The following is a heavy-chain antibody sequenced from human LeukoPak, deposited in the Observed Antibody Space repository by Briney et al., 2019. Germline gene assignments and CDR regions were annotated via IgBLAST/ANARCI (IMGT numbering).Heavy chain of an antibody. J-gene: IGHJ4*02. Sequence: SETLSLTCTVSGXSISSYYGSWIRQPPGKGLEWIGYIYYSGSTNYNPSLKSRVTISVDTSKNQFSLKLSSVTAADTAVYYCARNIPFDYWGQGTLVTVSS. CDR3: ARNIPFDY. CDR1: GXSISSYY. CDR2: IYYSGST. V-gene: IGHV4-59*01. D-gene: IGHD2/OR15-2a*01.